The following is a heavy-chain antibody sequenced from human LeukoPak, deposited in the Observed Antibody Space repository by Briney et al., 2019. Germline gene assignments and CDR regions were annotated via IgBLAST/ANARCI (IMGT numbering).Heavy chain of an antibody. Sequence: GESLKISCKGSGYSFTSYWIGWVRQMPGKGLEWMGIIYPDDSDTRYSPSIQGQVTIVADKSISTAYLQWRRLKASDTAMYYCASSTRGVVVAAPYFDYWGQGTLVTVSS. D-gene: IGHD2-15*01. J-gene: IGHJ4*02. V-gene: IGHV5-51*01. CDR2: IYPDDSDT. CDR3: ASSTRGVVVAAPYFDY. CDR1: GYSFTSYW.